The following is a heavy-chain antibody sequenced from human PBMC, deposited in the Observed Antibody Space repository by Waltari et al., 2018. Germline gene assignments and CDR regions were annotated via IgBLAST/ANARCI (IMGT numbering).Heavy chain of an antibody. Sequence: QVHLVESGGGKVQPGGSPRPPWATSGFVSRDFGFHWVRQAPGKGLEWVTFIRPDGNSYFYGRSFEGRFTVSRDNSNNILYLHMNALGPEDTAIYYCARDPHTTRPRYFDSWGPGTPVTVSS. V-gene: IGHV3-30*02. J-gene: IGHJ4*02. CDR1: GFVSRDFG. CDR2: IRPDGNSY. D-gene: IGHD1-26*01. CDR3: ARDPHTTRPRYFDS.